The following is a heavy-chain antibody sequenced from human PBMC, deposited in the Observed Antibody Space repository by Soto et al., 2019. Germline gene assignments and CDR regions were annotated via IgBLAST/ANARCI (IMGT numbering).Heavy chain of an antibody. CDR1: GFTFSSYE. CDR2: ISSSGSTI. D-gene: IGHD3-22*01. V-gene: IGHV3-48*03. CDR3: ARDSFHYHDSSGYYCPFDY. J-gene: IGHJ4*02. Sequence: GGPLRLSCQASGFTFSSYEMNWVRQAPGKGLEWVSYISSSGSTIHYADPVKGRFTISRDNAKNPQYLQTNSLIAEDTAVYYCARDSFHYHDSSGYYCPFDYWGQGTLVTVSS.